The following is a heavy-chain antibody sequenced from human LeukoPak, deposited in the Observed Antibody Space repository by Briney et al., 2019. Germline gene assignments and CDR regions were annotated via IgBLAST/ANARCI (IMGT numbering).Heavy chain of an antibody. D-gene: IGHD3-10*01. J-gene: IGHJ6*02. CDR1: GFTFDDYA. CDR3: AKDFYYGSGWTTFYYYYYGMDV. CDR2: ISGDGGST. Sequence: GGSLRLSCAASGFTFDDYAMHWVRQAPGKGLEWVSLISGDGGSTYYVDSVKGRFTISRDNSKNSLYLQMNSLRTEDTALYYCAKDFYYGSGWTTFYYYYYGMDVWGQGTTVTVSS. V-gene: IGHV3-43*02.